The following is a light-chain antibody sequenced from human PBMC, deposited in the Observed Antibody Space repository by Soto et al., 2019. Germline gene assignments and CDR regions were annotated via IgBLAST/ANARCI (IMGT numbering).Light chain of an antibody. CDR1: QSISSS. CDR3: QQRSEWPRT. V-gene: IGKV3-11*01. Sequence: ESVLIQSPATLSLSPGERATLSCRASQSISSSLAWYQRKPGQAPRLLIYDASTRATGFPARFSGSGSGTDFTLTIGSLEPEDFAVYYCQQRSEWPRTFGQGTKV. J-gene: IGKJ1*01. CDR2: DAS.